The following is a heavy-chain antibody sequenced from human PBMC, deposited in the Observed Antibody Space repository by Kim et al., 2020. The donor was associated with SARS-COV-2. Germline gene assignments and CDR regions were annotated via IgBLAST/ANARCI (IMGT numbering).Heavy chain of an antibody. J-gene: IGHJ6*02. CDR2: ITWNGDNL. D-gene: IGHD3-10*01. CDR1: GFNFGDYV. CDR3: ARGGGGYYYGMDV. Sequence: GGSLRLSCVVSGFNFGDYVMSWVRQAPGRGLEWVSGITWNGDNLDYGDSVKGSFTISRDNAKNSLYLEMNSLRVEDTALYYCARGGGGYYYGMDVWGQGTTVTVSS. V-gene: IGHV3-20*04.